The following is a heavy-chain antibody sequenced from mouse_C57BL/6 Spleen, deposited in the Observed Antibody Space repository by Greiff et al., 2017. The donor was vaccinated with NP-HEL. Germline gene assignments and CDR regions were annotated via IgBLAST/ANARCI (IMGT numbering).Heavy chain of an antibody. V-gene: IGHV14-2*01. J-gene: IGHJ1*03. CDR3: ARGGYSNYGYFDV. Sequence: EVKLQESGAELVKPGASVKLSCTASGFNIKDYYMHWVKQRTEQGLEWIGRIDPEDGETKYDPKFQGKATITADTSSNTAYLQLSSLTSEDTAVYYWARGGYSNYGYFDVWGTGTTVTVSS. CDR1: GFNIKDYY. CDR2: IDPEDGET. D-gene: IGHD2-5*01.